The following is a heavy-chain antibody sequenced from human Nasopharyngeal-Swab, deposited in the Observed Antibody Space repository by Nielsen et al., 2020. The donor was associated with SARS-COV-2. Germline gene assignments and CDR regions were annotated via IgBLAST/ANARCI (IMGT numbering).Heavy chain of an antibody. Sequence: GGSLRLSCAASEFSFSTYGMSWVRQAAGRGLERVSTITNTGTSRYYADSVRGRFTISRDNSKNTAYLQMNSLRVEDTAIYYCAKRGSGGHFDYWGQGTLVTVSS. J-gene: IGHJ4*02. CDR2: ITNTGTSR. CDR1: EFSFSTYG. CDR3: AKRGSGGHFDY. D-gene: IGHD3-10*01. V-gene: IGHV3-23*01.